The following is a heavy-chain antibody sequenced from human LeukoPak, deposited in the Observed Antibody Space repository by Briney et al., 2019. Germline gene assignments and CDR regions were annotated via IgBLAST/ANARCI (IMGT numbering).Heavy chain of an antibody. J-gene: IGHJ4*02. CDR2: ISAYNGNT. V-gene: IGHV1-18*01. D-gene: IGHD1-26*01. Sequence: ASVRVSCAASGYTFTSYGISWVRQAPGQGLEWMGWISAYNGNTNYAQKFQGRVTMTTDTSTSTAYMELRSLRSDDTAVYYCARGTPSGTYLYWGQGTLVTVSS. CDR1: GYTFTSYG. CDR3: ARGTPSGTYLY.